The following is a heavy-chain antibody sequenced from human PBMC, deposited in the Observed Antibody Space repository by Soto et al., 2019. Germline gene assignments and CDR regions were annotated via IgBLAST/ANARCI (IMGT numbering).Heavy chain of an antibody. CDR2: INHSGST. D-gene: IGHD3-3*01. Sequence: SETLSLTCAVYGGSFSGYYWSWIRQPPGKGLEWIGEINHSGSTNYNPSLKSRVTISVDTSKNQFSLKLSSVTAADTAVYYCARVPIFGVVYRYGMDVWGQGTTVTVSS. J-gene: IGHJ6*02. V-gene: IGHV4-34*01. CDR1: GGSFSGYY. CDR3: ARVPIFGVVYRYGMDV.